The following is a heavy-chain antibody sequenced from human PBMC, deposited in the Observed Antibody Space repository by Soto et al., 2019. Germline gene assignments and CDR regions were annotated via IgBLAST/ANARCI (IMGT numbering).Heavy chain of an antibody. CDR3: VRDGARNVSPRDAFDI. Sequence: QVQLVESGGGVVQPGRSLRLSCAASGFTFSSYAMHWVRQAPGKGLEWVAVISYDGSNKYYADSVKGRFTISRDNSKNTLYLQMNSLRAEDTAVYYCVRDGARNVSPRDAFDIWGQGTMVTVSS. V-gene: IGHV3-30-3*01. CDR1: GFTFSSYA. J-gene: IGHJ3*02. CDR2: ISYDGSNK. D-gene: IGHD2-8*01.